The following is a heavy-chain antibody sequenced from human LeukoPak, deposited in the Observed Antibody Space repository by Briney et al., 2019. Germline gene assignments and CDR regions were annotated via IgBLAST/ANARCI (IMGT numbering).Heavy chain of an antibody. D-gene: IGHD1-7*01. CDR1: GFTFSNYW. J-gene: IGHJ4*02. V-gene: IGHV3-74*01. CDR3: ATAGNYRFDY. CDR2: INPDGSTI. Sequence: GGSLRLSCAASGFTFSNYWVHWVRQAPGKGLVWVSRINPDGSTINYADSVKGRFTISRDNSKNTLYLQMNSLRAEDTAVYYCATAGNYRFDYWGQGTLVTVSS.